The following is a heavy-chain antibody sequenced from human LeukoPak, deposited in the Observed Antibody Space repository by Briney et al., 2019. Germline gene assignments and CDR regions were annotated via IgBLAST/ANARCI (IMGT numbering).Heavy chain of an antibody. CDR1: GFTFSSYS. J-gene: IGHJ4*02. V-gene: IGHV3-21*01. CDR2: ISSSSSYI. Sequence: GGSLRLSCAASGFTFSSYSMNWVRQAPGKGLEWVSSISSSSSYIYYADSVKGRFTISRDNAKNSLYLQMNSLRAEDTAVYYCARGRCSGGSCHSYFDYWGQGTLVTVSS. D-gene: IGHD2-15*01. CDR3: ARGRCSGGSCHSYFDY.